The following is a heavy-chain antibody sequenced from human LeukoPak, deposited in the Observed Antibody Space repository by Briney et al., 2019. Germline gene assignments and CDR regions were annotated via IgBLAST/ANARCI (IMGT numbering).Heavy chain of an antibody. V-gene: IGHV3-15*01. CDR3: TTDLDY. J-gene: IGHJ4*02. Sequence: GGSLRLSCAASGFTFSNAWMSWVRQAPGKGLEWVGRIKSKTDGGITDYAAPVKGRFTISRDDSKNTLYLQMNSLKTEDTAVYYCTTDLDYWGQGTLVTVSS. CDR2: IKSKTDGGIT. CDR1: GFTFSNAW.